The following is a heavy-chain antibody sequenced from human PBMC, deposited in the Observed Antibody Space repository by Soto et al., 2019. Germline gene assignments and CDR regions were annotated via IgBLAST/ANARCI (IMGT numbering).Heavy chain of an antibody. CDR3: SRSTQYSASLQFDY. J-gene: IGHJ4*02. Sequence: QVQLVQSGAEVRKPGATVKVACTASGYTFTDYFIHWVRQAPGQGLEWLGWINPATGGTVFAQNFQGIVTMARDTPVNTVNMELSSLRSGDTAFYYCSRSTQYSASLQFDYWGQGTLVAVSS. CDR1: GYTFTDYF. V-gene: IGHV1-2*02. CDR2: INPATGGT. D-gene: IGHD5-12*01.